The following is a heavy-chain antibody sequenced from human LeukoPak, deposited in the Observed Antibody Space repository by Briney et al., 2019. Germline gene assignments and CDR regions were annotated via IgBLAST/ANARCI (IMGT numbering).Heavy chain of an antibody. J-gene: IGHJ6*02. CDR1: GGSISSYY. V-gene: IGHV4-59*08. D-gene: IGHD3-3*01. CDR3: ARHHYDFWSGYYYYYYGMDV. Sequence: SETLSLTCTVSGGSISSYYWSWIRRPPGKGLEWIGYIYYSGSTNYNPSLKSRVTISVDTSKNQFSLKLSSVTAADTAVYYCARHHYDFWSGYYYYYYGMDVWGQGTTVTVSS. CDR2: IYYSGST.